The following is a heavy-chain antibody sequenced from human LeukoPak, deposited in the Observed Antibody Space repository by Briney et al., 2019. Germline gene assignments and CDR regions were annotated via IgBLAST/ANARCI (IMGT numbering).Heavy chain of an antibody. Sequence: SETLSLTCAVYGGSFSSYYWGWIRQPPGKGLEWIGSIYYSGSTYYNPSLKSRVTISVDTSKNQFSLKLSSVTAADTAVYYCASSGWRTPYFDYWGQGTLVTVSS. D-gene: IGHD6-19*01. CDR3: ASSGWRTPYFDY. V-gene: IGHV4-39*01. J-gene: IGHJ4*02. CDR2: IYYSGST. CDR1: GGSFSSYY.